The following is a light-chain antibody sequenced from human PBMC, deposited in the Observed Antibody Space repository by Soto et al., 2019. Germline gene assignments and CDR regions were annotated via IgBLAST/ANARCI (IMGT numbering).Light chain of an antibody. CDR2: GAS. Sequence: DIQMTQSPSSLSASVGDRVTITCRASQGISNYLAWYQQKPGKVPKLLIYGASTLQSGVPLRFSGSGSGTDFTLTISSLQPEDVATYSCQKYNSAPRTFGQGTKVEIK. J-gene: IGKJ1*01. CDR1: QGISNY. V-gene: IGKV1-27*01. CDR3: QKYNSAPRT.